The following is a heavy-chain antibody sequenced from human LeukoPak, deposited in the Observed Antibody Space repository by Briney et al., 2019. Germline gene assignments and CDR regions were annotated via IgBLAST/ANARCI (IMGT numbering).Heavy chain of an antibody. D-gene: IGHD4-23*01. V-gene: IGHV1-24*01. CDR2: FDPEDGET. Sequence: ASVKVSCKVSGYTLTELSMHWVRQAPGKGLEWMGGFDPEDGETIYAQKFQGRVTMTEDTSTDTAYMELSNLRSEDTAVYYCATPYGGNYYYYYYYGMDVWGQGTTVTVSS. CDR1: GYTLTELS. CDR3: ATPYGGNYYYYYYYGMDV. J-gene: IGHJ6*02.